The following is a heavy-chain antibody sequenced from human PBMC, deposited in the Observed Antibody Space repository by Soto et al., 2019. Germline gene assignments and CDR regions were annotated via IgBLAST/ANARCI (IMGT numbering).Heavy chain of an antibody. D-gene: IGHD6-6*01. V-gene: IGHV1-2*04. J-gene: IGHJ6*02. CDR1: GYNFTGYY. CDR3: ASSRSSIAASRYYYGMDV. Sequence: QVQLVQSGAEVKKPGASVKVSCKATGYNFTGYYMHWVRQAPGQGLEWMGWINPNSGGTNYAQKFQGWVTMTRDTSISTAYMELSRLRSDDTAVYYCASSRSSIAASRYYYGMDVWGQGTTVTVSS. CDR2: INPNSGGT.